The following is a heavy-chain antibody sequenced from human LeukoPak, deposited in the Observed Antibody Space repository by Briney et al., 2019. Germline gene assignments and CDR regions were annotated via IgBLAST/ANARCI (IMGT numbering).Heavy chain of an antibody. CDR2: ITWNSGRL. D-gene: IGHD3-3*01. V-gene: IGHV3-9*01. CDR3: AKDTTDSRSGYYDY. Sequence: GRSLRLSCTASGFTFDDYGMHWVRQAPGKGLEWVSGITWNSGRLGYADSVKGRFTISRDNAKNSLYLQMNSLRAEDTALYYCAKDTTDSRSGYYDYWGQGIPVTVSS. J-gene: IGHJ4*02. CDR1: GFTFDDYG.